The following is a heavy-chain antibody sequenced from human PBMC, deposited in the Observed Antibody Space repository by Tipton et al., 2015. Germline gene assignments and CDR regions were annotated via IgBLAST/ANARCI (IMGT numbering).Heavy chain of an antibody. CDR3: ATTGSYGITYFDY. CDR1: DGAISGHY. J-gene: IGHJ4*02. V-gene: IGHV4-59*08. D-gene: IGHD5-18*01. CDR2: IHYRGSP. Sequence: TLSLTCTVSDGAISGHYWNWMRQSPGREMEWIGYIHYRGSPLYDPSFKSRVTISVDASKNEFSLKMNSVTAADTAVYFCATTGSYGITYFDYWGQGTLVTVSS.